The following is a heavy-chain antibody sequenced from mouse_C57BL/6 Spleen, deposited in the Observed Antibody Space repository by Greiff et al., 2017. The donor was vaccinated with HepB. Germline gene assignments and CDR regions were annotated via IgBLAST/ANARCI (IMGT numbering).Heavy chain of an antibody. CDR1: GYAFSSSW. Sequence: QVQLQQSGPELVKPGASVKISCKASGYAFSSSWMNWVKQRPGKGLEWIGRIYPGDGDTNYNGKFKGKATMTADKSSSTAYMQLSSLTSEDSAVYFCARGRDYGNYDAMDYGGQGTSVTVSS. CDR2: IYPGDGDT. D-gene: IGHD2-1*01. J-gene: IGHJ4*01. CDR3: ARGRDYGNYDAMDY. V-gene: IGHV1-82*01.